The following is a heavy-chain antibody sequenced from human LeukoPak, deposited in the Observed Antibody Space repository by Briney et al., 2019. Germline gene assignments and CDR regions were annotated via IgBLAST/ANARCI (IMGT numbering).Heavy chain of an antibody. CDR1: GGTFSSYA. CDR2: IIPIFGTA. Sequence: ASVKVSCKASGGTFSSYAISWVRQAPGQGLEWMGGIIPIFGTANYAQKFQGRVTITTDESTSTAYMELSSLRSEDTAVYYCARKKGRQSSPRRVYYYYYYYMDVWGKGTTVTVSS. CDR3: ARKKGRQSSPRRVYYYYYYYMDV. D-gene: IGHD6-13*01. J-gene: IGHJ6*03. V-gene: IGHV1-69*05.